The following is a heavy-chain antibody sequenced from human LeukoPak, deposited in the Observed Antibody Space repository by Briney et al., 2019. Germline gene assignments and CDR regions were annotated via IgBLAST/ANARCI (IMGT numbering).Heavy chain of an antibody. J-gene: IGHJ4*02. CDR3: ARHDFARGFDS. CDR2: IYDSGST. V-gene: IGHV4-59*08. CDR1: GGSFTIYY. Sequence: SETLSLTCTVSGGSFTIYYWAWIRQPPGKGLEWIGYIYDSGSTNYTPSLKSRVTISMDTSKNQFSLKLRSLTAADTAVYYCARHDFARGFDSWGQGTLVTVSS. D-gene: IGHD6-6*01.